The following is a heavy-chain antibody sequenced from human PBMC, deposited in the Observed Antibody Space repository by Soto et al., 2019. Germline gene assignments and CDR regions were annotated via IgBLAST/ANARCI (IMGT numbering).Heavy chain of an antibody. J-gene: IGHJ5*02. CDR3: ARVPDR. D-gene: IGHD2-2*01. CDR1: GDSISSSNW. CDR2: IYHGGST. V-gene: IGHV4-4*02. Sequence: SETLSLTCTVSGDSISSSNWWSWVRQSPGKGLEWVGEIYHGGSTYYNPSLKSRVTISVDKSKSQFSLKLSSVTAADTAVYYCARVPDRWGQGTLVTVSS.